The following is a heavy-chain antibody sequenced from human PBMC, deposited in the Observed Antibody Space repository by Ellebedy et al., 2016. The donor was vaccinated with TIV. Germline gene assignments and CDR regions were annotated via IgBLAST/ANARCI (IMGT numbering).Heavy chain of an antibody. CDR2: ISAYKGNT. J-gene: IGHJ1*01. D-gene: IGHD5-24*01. V-gene: IGHV1-18*01. CDR3: ARDSQEHGDGYIGH. CDR1: GYTFTTYG. Sequence: AASVKVSCKASGYTFTTYGISWVRQAPRQGLEWRGWISAYKGNTNYAQKLQGRVTMTTDTSTSTAYLELRSLRSNDTAEYYCARDSQEHGDGYIGHWGQGTLVTVSS.